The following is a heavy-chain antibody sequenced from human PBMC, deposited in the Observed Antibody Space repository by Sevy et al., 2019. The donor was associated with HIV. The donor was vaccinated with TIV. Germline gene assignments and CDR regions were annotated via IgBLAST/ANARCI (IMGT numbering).Heavy chain of an antibody. CDR2: INQDGSVK. CDR1: GFTLNSYW. D-gene: IGHD6-13*01. Sequence: GESLKISCAASGFTLNSYWMSWVRQAPGKGLEWVANINQDGSVKYYVDSVKGRFTISRDNARNSLYLRMNSLRAEDTALYYCVRAIAAAGSFWGQGTLVTVSS. J-gene: IGHJ4*02. CDR3: VRAIAAAGSF. V-gene: IGHV3-7*01.